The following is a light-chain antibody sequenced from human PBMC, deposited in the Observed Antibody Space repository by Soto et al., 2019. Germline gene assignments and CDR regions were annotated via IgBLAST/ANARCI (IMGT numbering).Light chain of an antibody. V-gene: IGLV3-21*04. CDR2: YDI. CDR3: QVWDSSSDHVV. CDR1: NIGSKS. Sequence: SSELTQPPSVSVAPGKTARITCGGNNIGSKSVHWYQQKPGQAPVLVIYYDIDRPSGIPERFSGSNSGNTATLTISRVEAGDEADYYCQVWDSSSDHVVFGGGTKLTVL. J-gene: IGLJ2*01.